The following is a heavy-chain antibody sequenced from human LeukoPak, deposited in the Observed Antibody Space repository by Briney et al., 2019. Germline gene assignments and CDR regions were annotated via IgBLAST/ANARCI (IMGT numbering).Heavy chain of an antibody. CDR1: GFTFSSYW. V-gene: IGHV3-74*01. Sequence: GGSLRLSCAASGFTFSSYWMHWVRQAPGKGLVWVSRINSDGSSTSYADSVKGRFTISRDNAKNTLYLQMNSLRAEDTAVYCCARGRPPIVGALWSGMDVWGQGTTVTVSS. CDR2: INSDGSST. J-gene: IGHJ6*02. D-gene: IGHD1-26*01. CDR3: ARGRPPIVGALWSGMDV.